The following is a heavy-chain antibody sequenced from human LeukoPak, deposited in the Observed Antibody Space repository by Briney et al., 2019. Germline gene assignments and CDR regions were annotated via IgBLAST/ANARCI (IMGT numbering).Heavy chain of an antibody. J-gene: IGHJ6*03. CDR3: TTFDIVVVPAARLAPYYYYMDV. V-gene: IGHV3-15*01. CDR1: GFTFSNAW. Sequence: PGGSLRLSCAASGFTFSNAWMSWVRQAPGKGLEWVGRIKSKTDGGTTDYAAPVKGRFTISRDDSKNTLYLQVNSLKTEDTAVYYCTTFDIVVVPAARLAPYYYYMDVWGKGTTVTVSS. CDR2: IKSKTDGGTT. D-gene: IGHD2-2*01.